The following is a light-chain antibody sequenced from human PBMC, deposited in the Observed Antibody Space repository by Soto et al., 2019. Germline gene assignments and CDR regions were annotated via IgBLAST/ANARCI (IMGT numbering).Light chain of an antibody. V-gene: IGKV3-20*01. CDR3: QQYGSSFT. J-gene: IGKJ2*01. CDR1: QSVSSGY. Sequence: EIVLMQSPGTLSLSPGARATLSCRASQSVSSGYLVWYQQKPGQAPRLLIYGASRRATGIPDRFSGSGSGTDFTLTISRLEPEDFAVYYCQQYGSSFTFGQGTKLEIK. CDR2: GAS.